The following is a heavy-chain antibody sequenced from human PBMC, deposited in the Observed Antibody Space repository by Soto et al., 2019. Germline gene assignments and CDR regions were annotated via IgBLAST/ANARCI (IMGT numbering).Heavy chain of an antibody. D-gene: IGHD2-15*01. V-gene: IGHV2-5*02. CDR1: GFSLSTSGVG. Sequence: QITLKESGPTLVKPTQTLTLTCTFSGFSLSTSGVGVGWIRQPPGKALEWLALIYWDDDKRYSPSLKSRLTITQETSKTHVVLTMTHMDPVDTATYYCAHRRSYCSGGSCYSGFDYWGQGTLVTVSS. CDR2: IYWDDDK. J-gene: IGHJ4*02. CDR3: AHRRSYCSGGSCYSGFDY.